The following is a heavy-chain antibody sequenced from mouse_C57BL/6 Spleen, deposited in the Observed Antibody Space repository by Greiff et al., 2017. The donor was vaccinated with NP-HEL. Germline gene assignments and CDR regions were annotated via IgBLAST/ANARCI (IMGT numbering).Heavy chain of an antibody. CDR1: GYTFTSYW. J-gene: IGHJ2*01. V-gene: IGHV1-61*01. CDR3: ARRRNYYGTHY. Sequence: QVQLQQPGAELVRPGSSVKLSCKASGYTFTSYWMDWVKQRPGQGLEWIGNIYPSDSETHYNQKFKDKATLTVDKSSSTAYMQLSSLTSEDSAVYYCARRRNYYGTHYWGQGTTLTVSS. CDR2: IYPSDSET. D-gene: IGHD1-1*01.